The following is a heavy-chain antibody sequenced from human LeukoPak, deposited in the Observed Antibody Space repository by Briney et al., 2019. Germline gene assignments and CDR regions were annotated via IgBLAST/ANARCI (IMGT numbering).Heavy chain of an antibody. J-gene: IGHJ4*02. CDR2: IWYEGSNK. Sequence: GGSLRLSCAASGITFRSYGMHWVRQAPGKGLEWVAFIWYEGSNKYYADSVKGRFTISRDNSRNTLFLQMNSLRAEDTAVYYCATDRATQYFDYWGQGTLVTVSS. CDR3: ATDRATQYFDY. CDR1: GITFRSYG. D-gene: IGHD2-15*01. V-gene: IGHV3-30*02.